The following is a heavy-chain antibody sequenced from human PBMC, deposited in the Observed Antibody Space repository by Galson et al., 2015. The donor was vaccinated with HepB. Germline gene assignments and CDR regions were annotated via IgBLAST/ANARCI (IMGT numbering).Heavy chain of an antibody. CDR2: VSYRGST. CDR3: ARSGYNGDHFDY. D-gene: IGHD4-17*01. J-gene: IGHJ4*02. Sequence: SETLSLTCTVSGGSISSYYWSWIRQPPGKGLEWIGCVSYRGSTNYNPSLKSRLTISVDTSKNQFSLKVSSVTAADTAVYYCARSGYNGDHFDYWGQGTLVTVSS. V-gene: IGHV4-59*08. CDR1: GGSISSYY.